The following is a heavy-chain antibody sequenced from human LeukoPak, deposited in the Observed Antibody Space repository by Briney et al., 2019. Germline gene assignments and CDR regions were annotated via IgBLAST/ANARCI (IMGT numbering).Heavy chain of an antibody. CDR2: ISGSGGST. CDR3: AREAYYYDSSGSGY. CDR1: GFTFSSYA. J-gene: IGHJ4*02. D-gene: IGHD3-22*01. V-gene: IGHV3-23*01. Sequence: GGSLRLSCAASGFTFSSYAMSWVRQAPGKGLEWVSAISGSGGSTYYADSVKGRFTISRDNAKNSLYLQMNSLRAEDTAVYYCAREAYYYDSSGSGYWGQGTLVTVSS.